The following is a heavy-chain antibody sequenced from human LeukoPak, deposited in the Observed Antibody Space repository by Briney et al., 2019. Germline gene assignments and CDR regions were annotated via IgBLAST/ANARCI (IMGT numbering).Heavy chain of an antibody. V-gene: IGHV4-59*12. CDR3: AREHHFESYCSGGSCYGDYFDY. CDR2: IYYSGST. CDR1: GGSISSYY. Sequence: SETLSLTCTVSGGSISSYYWSWIRQPPGKGLEWIGYIYYSGSTYYNPSLKSRVTISVDTSKNQFSLKLSSVTAADTAVYYCAREHHFESYCSGGSCYGDYFDYWGQGTLVTVSS. J-gene: IGHJ4*02. D-gene: IGHD2-15*01.